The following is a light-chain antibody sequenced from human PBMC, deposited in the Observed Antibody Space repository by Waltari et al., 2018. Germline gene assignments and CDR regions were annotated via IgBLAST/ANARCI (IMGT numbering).Light chain of an antibody. CDR3: QVCDDSSDDFV. V-gene: IGLV3-21*02. Sequence: SYVLVQPPSVSVAPGQTARITCGGNNIVSKTVHWYQQRPDQAPVLALYHDNGRPSGTPERLSGSNSGNTATRTITRVEAGDEADYYCQVCDDSSDDFVFGLGTKVTVL. CDR1: NIVSKT. CDR2: HDN. J-gene: IGLJ1*01.